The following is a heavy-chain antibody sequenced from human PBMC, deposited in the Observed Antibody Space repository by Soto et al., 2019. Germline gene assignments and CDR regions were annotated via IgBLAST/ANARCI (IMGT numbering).Heavy chain of an antibody. Sequence: QVQLQQWGAGLLKPSETLSLTCAVYGGSFSGYYWSWIRQPPGKGLEWIGEINHSGSTNYNPSLKSRVTIAVDTSKHQFSLKLNSVTAADTAVYYCARGRRSGYCLWNWFDPWGQGTLVTVSS. CDR3: ARGRRSGYCLWNWFDP. V-gene: IGHV4-34*01. CDR2: INHSGST. J-gene: IGHJ5*02. CDR1: GGSFSGYY. D-gene: IGHD2-15*01.